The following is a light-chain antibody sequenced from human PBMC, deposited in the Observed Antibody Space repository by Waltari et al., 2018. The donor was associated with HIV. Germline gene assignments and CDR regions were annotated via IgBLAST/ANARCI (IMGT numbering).Light chain of an antibody. CDR2: DVS. V-gene: IGLV2-11*01. J-gene: IGLJ2*01. CDR1: SSDVPGYNY. Sequence: SALTHPRPISGSPGQSVTISCTATSSDVPGYNYFSWYQQHPGKAPNIMIYDVSKRPSGVPDRFSGSKSGNTASLTISGLQAEDEADYYCCSYAGSYTLVFGGGTKLTVL. CDR3: CSYAGSYTLV.